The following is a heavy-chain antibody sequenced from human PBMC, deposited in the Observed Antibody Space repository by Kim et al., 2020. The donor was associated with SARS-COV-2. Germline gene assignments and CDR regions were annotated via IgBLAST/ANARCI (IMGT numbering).Heavy chain of an antibody. V-gene: IGHV1-69*13. Sequence: SVKVSCKASGDTFSSYAISWVRQAPGQGLEWMGWIIPIFGTANYAQKFQGRVTITADESTSTAYMELSSLRSEDTAVYYCARYGSGSYPGALDYWGQGTLVTVSS. CDR1: GDTFSSYA. D-gene: IGHD1-26*01. CDR2: IIPIFGTA. CDR3: ARYGSGSYPGALDY. J-gene: IGHJ4*02.